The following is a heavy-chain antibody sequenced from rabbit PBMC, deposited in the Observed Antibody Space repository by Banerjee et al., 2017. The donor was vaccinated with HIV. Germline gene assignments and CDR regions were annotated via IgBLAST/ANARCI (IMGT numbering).Heavy chain of an antibody. CDR1: GFSFSSGYY. CDR3: TRGLVAGVLDL. CDR2: IYAGSSGST. D-gene: IGHD3-3*01. V-gene: IGHV1S45*01. Sequence: QQQLEESGGGLVQPEGSLTLTCKASGFSFSSGYYMCWVRQAPGKGLEWIGCIYAGSSGSTYYASWAKGRFTISLDNAQNTVSLQMTSLTAADTATYFCTRGLVAGVLDLWGQGTLVTVS. J-gene: IGHJ3*01.